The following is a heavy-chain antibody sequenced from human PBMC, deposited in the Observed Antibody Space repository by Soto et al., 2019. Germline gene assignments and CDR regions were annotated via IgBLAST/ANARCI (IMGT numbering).Heavy chain of an antibody. J-gene: IGHJ4*02. Sequence: QVQLVQSGAEVKKPGSSVKVSCKASGGTFSSYTISWVRQAPGQGLEWMGRIIPILGIANYAQKFQGRVTIPADKATSTGYMELRSLRSEDTAVYYCARVPANYGSGRGDYFDYWGQGTLVTVSS. V-gene: IGHV1-69*02. CDR1: GGTFSSYT. CDR3: ARVPANYGSGRGDYFDY. CDR2: IIPILGIA. D-gene: IGHD3-10*01.